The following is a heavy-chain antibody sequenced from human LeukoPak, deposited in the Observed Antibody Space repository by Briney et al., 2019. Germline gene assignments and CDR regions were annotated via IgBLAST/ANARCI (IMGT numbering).Heavy chain of an antibody. V-gene: IGHV4-39*01. CDR2: IYYSGST. D-gene: IGHD2-2*02. J-gene: IGHJ5*02. Sequence: PSETLSLTCTVSGGSISSSSYYWGWIRQPPGKGLEWIGSIYYSGSTYYNPSLKSRVTISVDTSKNQFSLKLSSVTAADTAVYYCARPLCGSSTSCYKTWFDPWGQGTLVTVSS. CDR3: ARPLCGSSTSCYKTWFDP. CDR1: GGSISSSSYY.